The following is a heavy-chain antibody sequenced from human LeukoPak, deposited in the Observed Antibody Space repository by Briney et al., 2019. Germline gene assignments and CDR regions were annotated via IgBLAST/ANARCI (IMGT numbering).Heavy chain of an antibody. CDR2: IWYDGSNK. CDR3: ARVGPYSGSYPPWYGMDV. J-gene: IGHJ6*02. CDR1: GFSFSSYG. D-gene: IGHD1-26*01. V-gene: IGHV3-33*01. Sequence: GRSLRLSCAASGFSFSSYGMHWVRQAPGKGLERVTVIWYDGSNKYYADSVKGRFTISRDNSKNTLYLQTNSLRAEDTAVYYCARVGPYSGSYPPWYGMDVWGQGTTVTVSS.